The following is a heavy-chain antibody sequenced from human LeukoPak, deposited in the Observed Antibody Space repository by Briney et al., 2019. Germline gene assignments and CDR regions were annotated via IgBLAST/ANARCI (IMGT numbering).Heavy chain of an antibody. D-gene: IGHD3-10*01. CDR2: IYYSGST. CDR1: GGSISSYY. J-gene: IGHJ4*02. V-gene: IGHV4-59*08. Sequence: PSETLSLTCTVSGGSISSYYWSWIRQPPGQGLEWIGYIYYSGSTNYNPSLKSRVTISVDTSKNQFSLKLSSVTAADTAVYYCARHVGSYGSGSYLPYCDYWGRGTLVTVSS. CDR3: ARHVGSYGSGSYLPYCDY.